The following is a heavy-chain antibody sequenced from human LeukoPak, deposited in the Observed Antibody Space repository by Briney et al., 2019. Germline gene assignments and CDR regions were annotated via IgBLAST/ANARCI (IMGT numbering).Heavy chain of an antibody. Sequence: ASVKVSCKASGYTFTSDGMSWVRQAPGQGLEWMAWISGYNGNTNYAQKFQGRVTTTKDTSTSTAYMELGSLTSEDTAVYYCTRDARGVFDYWGQGTLVTVSS. V-gene: IGHV1-18*01. CDR2: ISGYNGNT. CDR1: GYTFTSDG. D-gene: IGHD2-8*01. J-gene: IGHJ4*02. CDR3: TRDARGVFDY.